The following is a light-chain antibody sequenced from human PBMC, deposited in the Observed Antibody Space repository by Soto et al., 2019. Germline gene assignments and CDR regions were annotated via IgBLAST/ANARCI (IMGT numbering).Light chain of an antibody. CDR3: QQYTTSPPAYT. CDR2: GAS. V-gene: IGKV3-20*01. CDR1: QTVSSSC. Sequence: EIVMTQSPGTLSLSPGERATLSCRDCQTVSSSCLAWYQQKPGQAPRLLIYGASSRATGVPDRFSGSGSGTDFTLTISRLEPEDFAVYYCQQYTTSPPAYTFGQGTKLEIK. J-gene: IGKJ2*01.